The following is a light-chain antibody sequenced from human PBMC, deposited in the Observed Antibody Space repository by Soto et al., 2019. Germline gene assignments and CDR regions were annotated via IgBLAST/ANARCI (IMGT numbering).Light chain of an antibody. CDR1: QGISSY. CDR3: QHYYSYPGT. V-gene: IGKV1-8*01. J-gene: IGKJ1*01. CDR2: AAS. Sequence: AIRMTQSPSSLSASTGDRVTITCRASQGISSYLAWYQQKPGKAPKLLIYAASTLQSGVPSRFSGSGSGTDFTLTISCLQSEDFETYYCQHYYSYPGTFGQGTKVDIK.